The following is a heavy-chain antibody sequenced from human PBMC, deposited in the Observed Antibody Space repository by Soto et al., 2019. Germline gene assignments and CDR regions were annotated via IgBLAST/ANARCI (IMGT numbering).Heavy chain of an antibody. J-gene: IGHJ4*02. Sequence: SETLSLTCAVYGGSFSGYYWSWIRQPPGKGLEWIGEINHSGSTNYNPSLKSRVTISVDTSKNQFSLKLSSVTAADTAVYYCARPARTSIHYWGQAPLLTVS. CDR1: GGSFSGYY. CDR2: INHSGST. CDR3: ARPARTSIHY. V-gene: IGHV4-34*01.